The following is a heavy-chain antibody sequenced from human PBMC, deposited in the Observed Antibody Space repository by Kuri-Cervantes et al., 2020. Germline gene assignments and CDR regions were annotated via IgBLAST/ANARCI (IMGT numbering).Heavy chain of an antibody. CDR1: GFTFSSYS. CDR3: ARASLENWNYGDYYYYYGMDV. J-gene: IGHJ6*02. CDR2: ISSSSSTI. Sequence: GGSLRLSCAASGFTFSSYSMNWVRQAPGKGLEWVSYISSSSSTIYYADSVKDRFTISKDNSKNTLYLQMNSLRAEDTAVYYCARASLENWNYGDYYYYYGMDVWGQGTTVTVSS. D-gene: IGHD1-7*01. V-gene: IGHV3-48*01.